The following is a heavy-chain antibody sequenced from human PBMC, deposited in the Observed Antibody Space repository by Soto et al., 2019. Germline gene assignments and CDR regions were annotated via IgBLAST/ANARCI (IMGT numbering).Heavy chain of an antibody. J-gene: IGHJ4*02. CDR3: ASTTSRRNFDY. D-gene: IGHD2-2*01. CDR1: SSPINSRYY. CDR2: IDHSGRT. V-gene: IGHV4-38-2*02. Sequence: PSETLSLTCTVSSSPINSRYYWGWIRQTPGKGVEWVASIDHSGRTHYNPSLKSRATISVDTSNNQLSLRLSSVTAAGTAIYYCASTTSRRNFDYWGQGTQVTVSS.